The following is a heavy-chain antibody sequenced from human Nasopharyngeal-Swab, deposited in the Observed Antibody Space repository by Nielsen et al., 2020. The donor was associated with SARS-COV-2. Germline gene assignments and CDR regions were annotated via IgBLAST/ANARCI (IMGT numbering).Heavy chain of an antibody. CDR2: IANGGTTT. CDR3: ARVQGGYDSSGSLLLPFHFDY. D-gene: IGHD3-22*01. Sequence: VRQAPGKGLEWVSTIANGGTTTYYADSVRGRFTISRDDSKNTLYLQMNSLRAEDTAVYYCARVQGGYDSSGSLLLPFHFDYWGQGTLVTVSS. J-gene: IGHJ4*02. V-gene: IGHV3-23*01.